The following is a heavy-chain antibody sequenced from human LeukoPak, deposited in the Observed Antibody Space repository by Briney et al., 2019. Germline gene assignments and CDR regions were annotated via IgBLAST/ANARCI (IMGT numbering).Heavy chain of an antibody. CDR2: ITDSGGRT. CDR3: AKRGVVIRVILVGFHKEAYYFDS. J-gene: IGHJ4*02. Sequence: GGSLRLSCAVSGITLSNYGMSWVRQAPGKALEWVAGITDSGGRTNYADSVKGRFTISRDNPKNTLYLQMNSPRAEDTAVYFCAKRGVVIRVILVGFHKEAYYFDSWGQGALVTVSS. CDR1: GITLSNYG. V-gene: IGHV3-23*01. D-gene: IGHD3-22*01.